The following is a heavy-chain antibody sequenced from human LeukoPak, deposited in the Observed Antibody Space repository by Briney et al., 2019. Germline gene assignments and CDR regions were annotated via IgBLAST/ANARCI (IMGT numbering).Heavy chain of an antibody. CDR2: IKQDGSEK. CDR3: ARAPIPFDWLFY. J-gene: IGHJ4*02. V-gene: IGHV3-7*01. Sequence: PGGSLRLSCAASGFTFSSYWMSWVRQAPGKGLEWVANIKQDGSEKYFVDSVKGRFPISRDNAKNSLYLQMNSLRAEDTAVYYCARAPIPFDWLFYWGQGTLVTVSS. CDR1: GFTFSSYW. D-gene: IGHD3-9*01.